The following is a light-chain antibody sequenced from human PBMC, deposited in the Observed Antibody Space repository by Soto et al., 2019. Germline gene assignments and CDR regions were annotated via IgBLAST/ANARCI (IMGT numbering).Light chain of an antibody. CDR2: KAS. J-gene: IGKJ1*01. CDR3: QQYNTYTWT. V-gene: IGKV1-5*03. CDR1: QSISNW. Sequence: DIQMTQSPSTLSASVGDRVTITCRASQSISNWLAWYQQKPGKAPKILIYKASSLESGVPSRFSVSGSGTEVTLTISSLQPDDFEAYDGQQYNTYTWTFGQGTKVESK.